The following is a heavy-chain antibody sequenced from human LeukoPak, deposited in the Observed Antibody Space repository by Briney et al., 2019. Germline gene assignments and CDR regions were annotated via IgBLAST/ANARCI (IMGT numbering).Heavy chain of an antibody. D-gene: IGHD6-13*01. CDR1: GGSISSYY. CDR2: IYYSGST. CDR3: ARSPLLRSSSWYVY. V-gene: IGHV4-59*01. Sequence: SETLSLTCTVSGGSISSYYWSWIRQPPGKGLEWIGYIYYSGSTNYNPSLKSRVTISVDTSKNQFSLKLSSVTAADTAVYYCARSPLLRSSSWYVYWGQGTLVTVSS. J-gene: IGHJ4*02.